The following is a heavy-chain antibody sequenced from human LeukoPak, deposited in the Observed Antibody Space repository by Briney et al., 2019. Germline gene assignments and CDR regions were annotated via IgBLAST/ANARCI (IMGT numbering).Heavy chain of an antibody. CDR2: INWNGGST. CDR3: ARDAGASSSDAFGI. V-gene: IGHV3-20*01. CDR1: EFTFSNYA. J-gene: IGHJ3*02. D-gene: IGHD6-25*01. Sequence: GGSLRLSCAASEFTFSNYAMHWVRQAPGKGLEWVSGINWNGGSTGYADSVKGRFTISRDNAKNSLYLQMNSLRAEDTAVYHCARDAGASSSDAFGIWGQGTMVTVSS.